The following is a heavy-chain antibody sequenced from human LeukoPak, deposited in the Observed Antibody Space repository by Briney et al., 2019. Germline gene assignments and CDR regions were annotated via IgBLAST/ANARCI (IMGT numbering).Heavy chain of an antibody. CDR1: GFIFSSYW. D-gene: IGHD6-6*01. CDR2: IKQDGSEK. J-gene: IGHJ4*02. Sequence: GGSLRLSCAASGFIFSSYWMGWVRQALGKGLEWVANIKQDGSEKYYVDSVKGRFTISRDNSKNTLYLQMNSLRAEDTAVYYCVKESDEYSSSSSDYWGQGTLVTVSS. V-gene: IGHV3-7*01. CDR3: VKESDEYSSSSSDY.